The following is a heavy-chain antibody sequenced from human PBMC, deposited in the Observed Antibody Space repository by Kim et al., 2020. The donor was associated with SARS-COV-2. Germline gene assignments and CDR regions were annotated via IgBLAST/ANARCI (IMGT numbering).Heavy chain of an antibody. J-gene: IGHJ5*01. CDR2: ISCSGRTI. Sequence: GGSLRLSCAASGFTFSDYSMSWVRQAPGKGLEWVSYISCSGRTIFYADSVRGRFTVSRDNAKNLLYLQMNSLRAEDTGVYYCARENGFGSWFHSWGQGNLVPLSS. V-gene: IGHV3-11*01. D-gene: IGHD3-10*01. CDR3: ARENGFGSWFHS. CDR1: GFTFSDYS.